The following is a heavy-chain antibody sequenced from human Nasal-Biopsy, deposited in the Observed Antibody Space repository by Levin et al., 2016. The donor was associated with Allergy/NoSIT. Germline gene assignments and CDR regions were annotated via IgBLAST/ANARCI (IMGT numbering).Heavy chain of an antibody. V-gene: IGHV4-31*03. CDR3: AGETPLIRGLDP. CDR1: GGSINSGDYS. Sequence: SETLSLTCTVSGGSINSGDYSWTWIRQHPEKGLEWIGYLYFDGSTDYNPSLKSRVTISTDTSKNQFSLKLSSVTAADTAVYFCAGETPLIRGLDPWGQGTLVTVSS. CDR2: LYFDGST. J-gene: IGHJ5*02. D-gene: IGHD3-16*01.